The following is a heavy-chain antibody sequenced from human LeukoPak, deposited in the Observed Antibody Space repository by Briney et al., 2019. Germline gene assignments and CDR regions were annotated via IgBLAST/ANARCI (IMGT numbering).Heavy chain of an antibody. V-gene: IGHV3-21*01. CDR1: GFTFSSYS. CDR2: ISSSSSYI. D-gene: IGHD6-13*01. CDR3: ARDRTIAAARRYAFDI. Sequence: PGGSLGLSCAASGFTFSSYSMNWVRQAPGKGLEWVSSISSSSSYIYYADSVKGRFTISRDNAKNSLYLQMNSLRAEDTAVYYCARDRTIAAARRYAFDIWGQGTMVTVSS. J-gene: IGHJ3*02.